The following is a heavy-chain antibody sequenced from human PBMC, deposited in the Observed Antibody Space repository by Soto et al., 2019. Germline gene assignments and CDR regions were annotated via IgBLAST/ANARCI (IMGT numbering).Heavy chain of an antibody. CDR2: SSPRGDTI. V-gene: IGHV3-48*02. Sequence: PGGSLRLSCVASGFSLANYPMNWVRQTPGKGLEWISYSSPRGDTIYYADSVEGRFTISRDNARNSLSLHMSSLRDEDSALHYCAKAPHTNVGWLYYFESWGQGVPVTVSS. CDR1: GFSLANYP. D-gene: IGHD6-19*01. J-gene: IGHJ4*02. CDR3: AKAPHTNVGWLYYFES.